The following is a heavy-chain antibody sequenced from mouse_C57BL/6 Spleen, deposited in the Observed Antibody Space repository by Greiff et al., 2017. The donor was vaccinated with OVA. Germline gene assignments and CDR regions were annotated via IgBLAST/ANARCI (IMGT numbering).Heavy chain of an antibody. V-gene: IGHV1-55*01. CDR2: IYPGSGST. J-gene: IGHJ2*01. CDR3: ARGGNYVDY. CDR1: GYTFTSYW. Sequence: QVQLKQPGAELVKPGASVKMSCKASGYTFTSYWLTWVKQRPGQGLEWIGDIYPGSGSTNYNEKFKSKATLTVDTTSSTAYMQLSSLTSEDSAVYYCARGGNYVDYWGQGTTLTVSS.